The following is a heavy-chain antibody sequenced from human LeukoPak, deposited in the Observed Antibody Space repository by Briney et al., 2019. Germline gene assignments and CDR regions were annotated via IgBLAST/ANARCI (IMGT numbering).Heavy chain of an antibody. V-gene: IGHV1-8*01. CDR3: ARDLGDDFWSGYSYYFDY. Sequence: ASVKVSCKASGYTFTSYDINWVRQATGQGLEWMGWMNPNSGNTGYAQKFQGRVTMTRNTSISTAYMELSSLRSEDTAVYYCARDLGDDFWSGYSYYFDYWGQETLVTVSS. D-gene: IGHD3-3*01. CDR2: MNPNSGNT. CDR1: GYTFTSYD. J-gene: IGHJ4*02.